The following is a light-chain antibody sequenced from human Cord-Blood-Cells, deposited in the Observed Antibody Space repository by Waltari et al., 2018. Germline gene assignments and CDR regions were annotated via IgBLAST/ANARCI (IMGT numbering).Light chain of an antibody. CDR1: SLRSYY. V-gene: IGLV3-19*01. CDR2: GKN. Sequence: SSELTQDPAVSVALGQTVRMTCQGDSLRSYYASWYQQKPGQAPVLVIYGKNNRAAGIPAGCAGSSAGNAASLTITGAQAEDEADYYGNSRDSSGNHWVFGGGTKLTVL. CDR3: NSRDSSGNHWV. J-gene: IGLJ3*02.